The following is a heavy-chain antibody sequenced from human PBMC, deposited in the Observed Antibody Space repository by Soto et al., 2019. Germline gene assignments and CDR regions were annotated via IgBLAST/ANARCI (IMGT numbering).Heavy chain of an antibody. CDR1: GYIFTLYT. CDR2: INGDSGIT. V-gene: IGHV1-3*01. D-gene: IGHD2-2*01. J-gene: IGHJ5*02. Sequence: ASVKVSCKASGYIFTLYTMHWVRQAPGQRLEWMGWINGDSGITKYSQKFQDRVIITRDPSASTAYLEMSSLRSEDTAVYYCARRYCSSASCHPEGNWFDPWGQGAQGTVS. CDR3: ARRYCSSASCHPEGNWFDP.